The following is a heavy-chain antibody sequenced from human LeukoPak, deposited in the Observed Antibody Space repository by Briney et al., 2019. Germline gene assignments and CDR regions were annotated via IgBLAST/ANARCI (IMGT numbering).Heavy chain of an antibody. CDR3: ARPSKRGYSYGYGY. V-gene: IGHV4-34*01. CDR1: GGSFSGYY. J-gene: IGHJ4*02. Sequence: PSETLSLTCAVYGGSFSGYYWSWIRQPPGKGLEWIGEINHSGSTNYNPSLKSRVTISVDTSKNQFSLKLSSVTAADTAVYYCARPSKRGYSYGYGYWGQGTLVTVSS. CDR2: INHSGST. D-gene: IGHD5-18*01.